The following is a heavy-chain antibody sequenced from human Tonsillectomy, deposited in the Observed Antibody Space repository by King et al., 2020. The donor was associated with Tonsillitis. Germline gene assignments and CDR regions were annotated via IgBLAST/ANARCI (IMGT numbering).Heavy chain of an antibody. CDR1: GFSFSTYI. J-gene: IGHJ6*03. CDR3: ARDVESSYYYYYMDV. V-gene: IGHV3-48*01. Sequence: VQLVESGGGLVQPGGSLRLSCAASGFSFSTYIMNWVRQAPGKGLEWVSYISSSGSTIYHADSVKGRFTISRDNAKNSLYLQMNSLRAEDTAVYYCARDVESSYYYYYMDVWGKGTTVTVSS. CDR2: ISSSGSTI. D-gene: IGHD5-24*01.